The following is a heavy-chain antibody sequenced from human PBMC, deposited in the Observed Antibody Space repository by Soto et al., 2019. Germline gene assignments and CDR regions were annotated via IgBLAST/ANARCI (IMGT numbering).Heavy chain of an antibody. Sequence: SETLSLTCAVYGGSFSGYYWTWIRQPPGKGLEWIGEINHSGSTNNNPSFKSRATISVDTSKNQFSLKLSSMTAADTAAYYCARGISMRVLVQGDAPDKYYLDSWGQGTLVTVSS. V-gene: IGHV4-34*04. CDR2: INHSGST. J-gene: IGHJ4*02. CDR3: ARGISMRVLVQGDAPDKYYLDS. CDR1: GGSFSGYY. D-gene: IGHD3-22*01.